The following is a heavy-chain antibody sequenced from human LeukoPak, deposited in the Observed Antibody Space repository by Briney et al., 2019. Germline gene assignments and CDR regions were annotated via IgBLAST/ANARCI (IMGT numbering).Heavy chain of an antibody. V-gene: IGHV3-30*18. CDR2: ISYDGSNK. CDR1: GFTFSSYG. Sequence: GRSLRLSCAASGFTFSSYGMHWVRQAPGKGLEWVAVISYDGSNKYYADSVKGRFTISRDNSKNTLYLRMNSLRAEDTAVYYCAKDVEMATTLGFDYWGQGTLVTVSS. J-gene: IGHJ4*02. CDR3: AKDVEMATTLGFDY. D-gene: IGHD5-24*01.